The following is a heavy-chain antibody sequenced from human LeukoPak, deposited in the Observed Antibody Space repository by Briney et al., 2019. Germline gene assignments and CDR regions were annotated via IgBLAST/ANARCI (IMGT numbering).Heavy chain of an antibody. CDR1: GFTFSSYW. CDR3: ARDKEVESSGWSPDY. D-gene: IGHD6-19*01. Sequence: GGSLRLSCAASGFTFSSYWMSWVRQAPGKGLEWVANIKQDGSEKYYVDSVKGRFTISRDNAKNSLYLQMNSLRAEDTAVYYCARDKEVESSGWSPDYWGQGTLVTVSS. CDR2: IKQDGSEK. V-gene: IGHV3-7*01. J-gene: IGHJ4*02.